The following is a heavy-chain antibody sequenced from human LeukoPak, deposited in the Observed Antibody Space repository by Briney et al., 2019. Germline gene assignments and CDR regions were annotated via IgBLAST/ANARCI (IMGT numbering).Heavy chain of an antibody. CDR3: AKAVGSISWSFDY. CDR2: ISSSSSTI. V-gene: IGHV3-48*01. CDR1: GFTFSSYG. Sequence: GGSLRLSCAASGFTFSSYGMNWVRQAPGKGLEWVSYISSSSSTIYYADSVKGRFTISRDNSNSTLYLQMDSLRGDDAAVYYCAKAVGSISWSFDYWGQGTLVTVSS. D-gene: IGHD6-13*01. J-gene: IGHJ4*02.